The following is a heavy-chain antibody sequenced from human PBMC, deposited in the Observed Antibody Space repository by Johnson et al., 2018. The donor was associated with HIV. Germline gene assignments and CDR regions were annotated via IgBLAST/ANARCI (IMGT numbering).Heavy chain of an antibody. CDR1: GFTFRNYG. V-gene: IGHV3-30*03. CDR3: ARACRDGYTWDAFDI. CDR2: ISYDGSNK. D-gene: IGHD5-24*01. Sequence: QVQLVESGGGVVQPGRSLRLSCAASGFTFRNYGIHWVRQAPGKGLEWVAVISYDGSNKYYAGFVKGRFTISRDNSKNTLYLQMNSLRAEDTAVYYCARACRDGYTWDAFDIWGQGTMVTVSS. J-gene: IGHJ3*02.